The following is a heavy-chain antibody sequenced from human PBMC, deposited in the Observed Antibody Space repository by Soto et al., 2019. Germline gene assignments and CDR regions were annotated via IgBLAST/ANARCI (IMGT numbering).Heavy chain of an antibody. CDR3: ARGGGSPYHNHEFAF. D-gene: IGHD6-13*01. Sequence: QVQLQESGPGLVKSSETLSLTGTVSGASITQYYWNWIRQSPGKGLEWIVSVSSTGSTFFNPSLPSRVTVSLDTSKHQFSLTLNSVTAADTAVYYCARGGGSPYHNHEFAFWGQGTLVTVSS. CDR1: GASITQYY. CDR2: VSSTGST. J-gene: IGHJ4*02. V-gene: IGHV4-59*01.